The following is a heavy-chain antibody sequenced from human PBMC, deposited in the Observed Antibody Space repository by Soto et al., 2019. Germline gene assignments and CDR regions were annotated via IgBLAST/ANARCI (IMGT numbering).Heavy chain of an antibody. CDR3: ARAAMSSPGAPRGYYGMDV. CDR2: INPNSGGT. J-gene: IGHJ6*04. D-gene: IGHD2-2*01. V-gene: IGHV1-2*04. CDR1: GYTFTGYY. Sequence: QVQLVQSGAEVKKPGASVKVSCKASGYTFTGYYMHWVRQAPGQGLEWMGWINPNSGGTNYAQKFQGWVTMTRDTSISTAYMELSRLRADDTAVYYCARAAMSSPGAPRGYYGMDVWGKGTTVTVSS.